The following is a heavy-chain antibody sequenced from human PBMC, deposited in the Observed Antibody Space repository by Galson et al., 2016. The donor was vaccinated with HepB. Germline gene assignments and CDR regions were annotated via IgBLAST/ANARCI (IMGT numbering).Heavy chain of an antibody. Sequence: SLRLSCAASGFTFSTYSLNWIRQAPGKGLEWVGYISSDARAIYYAESVKGRFTISRDKATNSLYLQLNSLRGDYTAVYYCARDPSEWASSWYYFDYWGQGTLVTVSS. J-gene: IGHJ4*02. CDR3: ARDPSEWASSWYYFDY. CDR1: GFTFSTYS. CDR2: ISSDARAI. V-gene: IGHV3-48*01. D-gene: IGHD6-13*01.